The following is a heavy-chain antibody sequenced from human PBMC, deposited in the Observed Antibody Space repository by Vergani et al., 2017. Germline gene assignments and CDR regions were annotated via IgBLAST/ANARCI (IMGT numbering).Heavy chain of an antibody. CDR3: AKDPGWNDANWFDP. V-gene: IGHV3-23*04. J-gene: IGHJ5*02. D-gene: IGHD1-1*01. Sequence: EVQLVESGGGLVKRGGSPRLSCAASGFTFSSYSMNWVRQAPGKGLEWVSAISGSGGSTYYADSVKGRFTISRDNSKNTLYLQMNSLRAEDTAVYYCAKDPGWNDANWFDPWGQGTLVTVSS. CDR2: ISGSGGST. CDR1: GFTFSSYS.